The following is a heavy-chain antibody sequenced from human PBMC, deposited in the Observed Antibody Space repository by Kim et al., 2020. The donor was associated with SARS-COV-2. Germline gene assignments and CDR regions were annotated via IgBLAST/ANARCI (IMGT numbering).Heavy chain of an antibody. J-gene: IGHJ4*02. V-gene: IGHV4-34*01. CDR2: INHSGST. CDR1: GGSFSGYY. CDR3: ARTPRSVYDPPKMDY. Sequence: SETLSLTCAVYGGSFSGYYWSWIRQPPGKGLEWIGEINHSGSTNYNPSLKSRVTISVDTSKNQFSLKLSSLTAADTAVYYCARTPRSVYDPPKMDYWGQGTLVTVSS. D-gene: IGHD5-12*01.